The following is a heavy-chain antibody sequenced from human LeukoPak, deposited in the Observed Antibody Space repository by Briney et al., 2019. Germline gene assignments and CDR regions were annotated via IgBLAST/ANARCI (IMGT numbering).Heavy chain of an antibody. Sequence: GESQKFSCKASGSSFTSDWIGWVRQMPRKGLGWRGIISPSDSDTRHSPSFQVQVTISADKSISTAYLQWSSLKASYTAMYTFARLAGPFVDAFVSWGQGTTVTVSS. CDR2: ISPSDSDT. J-gene: IGHJ3*02. CDR3: ARLAGPFVDAFVS. V-gene: IGHV5-51*01. CDR1: GSSFTSDW.